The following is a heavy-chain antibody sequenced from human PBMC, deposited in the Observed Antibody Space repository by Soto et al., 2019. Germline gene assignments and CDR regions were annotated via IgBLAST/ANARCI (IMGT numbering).Heavy chain of an antibody. CDR3: ARDGVVAAPPFDY. V-gene: IGHV3-48*03. D-gene: IGHD2-15*01. CDR1: GFTFSSYE. J-gene: IGHJ4*02. Sequence: PGGSLRLSCAASGFTFSSYEMNWVRQVPGKGLEWVSYISSSGSTIYYADSVKGRFTISRDNAKNSLYLQMNSLRAEDTAVYYCARDGVVAAPPFDYWGQGTLVTVSS. CDR2: ISSSGSTI.